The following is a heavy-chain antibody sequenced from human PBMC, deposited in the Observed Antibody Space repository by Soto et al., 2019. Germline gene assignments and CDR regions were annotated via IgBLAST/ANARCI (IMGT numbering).Heavy chain of an antibody. CDR3: ASNGYHNPPPDY. V-gene: IGHV1-18*01. CDR2: ISAYNGNT. Sequence: ASVKVSCKASGYTFTSYGISWVRQAPGQGLECMGWISAYNGNTNYAQKLQGRVTMTTXTXXSXXXMXLXSLRSEXTAVYYCASNGYHNPPPDYWGQGTLVTVSS. CDR1: GYTFTSYG. J-gene: IGHJ4*02. D-gene: IGHD3-9*01.